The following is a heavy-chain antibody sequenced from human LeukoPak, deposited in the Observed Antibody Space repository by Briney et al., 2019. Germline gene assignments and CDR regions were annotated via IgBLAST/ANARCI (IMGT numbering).Heavy chain of an antibody. V-gene: IGHV3-23*01. CDR3: AKDLGYDYVWGEGNLYDY. CDR1: GFTFSSYG. Sequence: GGSLRLSCAASGFTFSSYGMSWVRQAPGKGLDWVSVISGSGGRTSYADSVKGRFTISRDNSKNTLYLQMNSLRAEDTAVYYCAKDLGYDYVWGEGNLYDYWGQGTLVTVSS. D-gene: IGHD3-16*01. J-gene: IGHJ4*02. CDR2: ISGSGGRT.